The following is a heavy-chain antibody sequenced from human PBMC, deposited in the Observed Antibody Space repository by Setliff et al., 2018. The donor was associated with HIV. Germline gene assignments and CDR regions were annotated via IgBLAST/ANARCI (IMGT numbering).Heavy chain of an antibody. J-gene: IGHJ6*03. CDR3: ARGRRNYFYYYYYYMDV. CDR1: GYTFTDYY. V-gene: IGHV1-2*02. Sequence: ASVKVSCKASGYTFTDYYMHWMRQAPGRGLEWMGWIYPKSGDTNYEQKFQGRVTLTRDTSINTAYMELSGLRSEDTAVYYCARGRRNYFYYYYYYMDVCGKGTTVTVSS. D-gene: IGHD1-7*01. CDR2: IYPKSGDT.